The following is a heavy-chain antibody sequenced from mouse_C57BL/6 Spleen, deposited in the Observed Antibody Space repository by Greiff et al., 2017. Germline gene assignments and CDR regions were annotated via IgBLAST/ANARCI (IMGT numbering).Heavy chain of an antibody. D-gene: IGHD2-1*01. CDR1: GYTFTSYW. CDR3: ARRGYGNPFAY. CDR2: IYPSDSET. Sequence: QVQLQQPGAELVRPGSSVKLSCKASGYTFTSYWMDWVKQRPGQGLEWIGNIYPSDSETHYNQKFKDKATLTVDKSSRTAYMQLSSLTSEDSAVYYCARRGYGNPFAYWGQGTLVTVSA. J-gene: IGHJ3*01. V-gene: IGHV1-61*01.